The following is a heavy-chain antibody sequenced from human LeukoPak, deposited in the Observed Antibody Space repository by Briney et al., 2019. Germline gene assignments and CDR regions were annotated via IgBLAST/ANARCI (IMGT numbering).Heavy chain of an antibody. CDR2: ISYGGSNK. Sequence: PGGSLRLSCAASGFTFSSYAMPWVRQAPGKGLEWVAVISYGGSNKYYADSVKGRFTISRDNSKNTLYLQMNTLRAEDTAVYYCARDHYYDSSGYPLWYYYYYMYVWGKRTTVTLSS. D-gene: IGHD3-22*01. J-gene: IGHJ6*03. V-gene: IGHV3-30*01. CDR1: GFTFSSYA. CDR3: ARDHYYDSSGYPLWYYYYYMYV.